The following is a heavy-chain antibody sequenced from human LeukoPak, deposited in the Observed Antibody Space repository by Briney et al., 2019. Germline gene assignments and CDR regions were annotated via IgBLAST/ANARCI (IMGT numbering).Heavy chain of an antibody. CDR1: GGSFSGYY. V-gene: IGHV4-34*01. Sequence: SETLSLTCAVYGGSFSGYYWSWIRQPPGKGLEWIGEIYHSGSTNYNPSLKSRVTISVDKSKNQFSLKLSSVTAADTAVYYCARYHSAFDIWGQGTMVTVSS. D-gene: IGHD1-14*01. J-gene: IGHJ3*02. CDR2: IYHSGST. CDR3: ARYHSAFDI.